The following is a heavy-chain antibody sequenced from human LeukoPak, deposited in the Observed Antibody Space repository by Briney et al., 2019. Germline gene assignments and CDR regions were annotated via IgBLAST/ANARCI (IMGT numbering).Heavy chain of an antibody. Sequence: GGSLRLSCAASGFTVSSNYMSWVRQAPGKGLEWVASINQDGGEIHYVDSVKGRFTISRDNAKNSLCLQMNSLTAEDTAVHYCVRAHHPGGWFDPWGQGTLVTVSS. V-gene: IGHV3-7*04. CDR1: GFTVSSNY. CDR2: INQDGGEI. CDR3: VRAHHPGGWFDP. D-gene: IGHD3-10*01. J-gene: IGHJ5*02.